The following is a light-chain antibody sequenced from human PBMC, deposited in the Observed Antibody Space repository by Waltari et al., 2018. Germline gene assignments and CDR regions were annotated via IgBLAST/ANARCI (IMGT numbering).Light chain of an antibody. J-gene: IGKJ1*01. V-gene: IGKV1-16*01. CDR2: GAS. CDR1: QGISKF. Sequence: DIQMTQSPSSLAASVGDRVTITGRASQGISKFLAWFRQKPGKAPESLIYGASSLQSGVPSRFSGSGSGTDFTLTISSLQPEDFASYYCQQANSFPWTFGQGTKVEIK. CDR3: QQANSFPWT.